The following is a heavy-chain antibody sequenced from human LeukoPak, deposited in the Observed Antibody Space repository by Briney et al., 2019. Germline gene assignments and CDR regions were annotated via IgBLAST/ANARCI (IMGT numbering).Heavy chain of an antibody. D-gene: IGHD3-10*01. V-gene: IGHV1-18*01. CDR3: ARGGYYGSGSFPDC. CDR1: GYSFASFG. Sequence: ASVKVSCKASGYSFASFGINWARQAPGQGLEWMGWISAYNGDTNYAQNLQGRVTMTTDTSTSTAYMDLRSLRSDDTAVYYCARGGYYGSGSFPDCWGQGTLVTVSS. J-gene: IGHJ4*02. CDR2: ISAYNGDT.